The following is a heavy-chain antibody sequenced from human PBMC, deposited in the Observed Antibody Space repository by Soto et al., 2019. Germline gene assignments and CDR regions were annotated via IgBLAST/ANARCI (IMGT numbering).Heavy chain of an antibody. CDR1: GGTFSSYA. V-gene: IGHV1-69*13. CDR2: IIPIFGTA. Sequence: GASVKVSCKASGGTFSSYAISWVRQAPGQGLEWMGGIIPIFGTANYAQKFQGRVTITADESTSTAYMELSSLRSEDTAVYYCARRSGSDYYYYGMDVWGQGTTVTVSS. CDR3: ARRSGSDYYYYGMDV. D-gene: IGHD1-26*01. J-gene: IGHJ6*02.